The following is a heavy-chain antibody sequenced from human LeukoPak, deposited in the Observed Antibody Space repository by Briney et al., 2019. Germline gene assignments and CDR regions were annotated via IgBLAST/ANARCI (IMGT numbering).Heavy chain of an antibody. CDR1: GFTLSNYW. CDR2: VSNDGSST. D-gene: IGHD3-3*01. CDR3: AKVVAYYDFWSGYYTDNWFDP. V-gene: IGHV3-74*01. Sequence: PGGSLRLSCAASGFTLSNYWMHWVRQGPGKGLVWVSRVSNDGSSTAYADSVKGRFTISRDNSKNTLYLQMNSLGAEDTAVYYCAKVVAYYDFWSGYYTDNWFDPWGQGTLVTVSS. J-gene: IGHJ5*02.